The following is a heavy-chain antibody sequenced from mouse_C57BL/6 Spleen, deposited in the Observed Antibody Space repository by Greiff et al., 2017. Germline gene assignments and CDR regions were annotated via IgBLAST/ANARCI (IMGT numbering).Heavy chain of an antibody. D-gene: IGHD1-1*02. CDR2: IRLKSDNYAT. CDR3: THRVAWCAY. Sequence: EVKLQESGGGLVQPGGSMKLSCVASGFTFSNYWMNWVRQSPEKGLELVAQIRLKSDNYATHYAESVKGRFTISRDDSNSSVYLQMNNLRAEDTGIYYCTHRVAWCAYWGQGTLVTVSA. CDR1: GFTFSNYW. J-gene: IGHJ3*01. V-gene: IGHV6-3*01.